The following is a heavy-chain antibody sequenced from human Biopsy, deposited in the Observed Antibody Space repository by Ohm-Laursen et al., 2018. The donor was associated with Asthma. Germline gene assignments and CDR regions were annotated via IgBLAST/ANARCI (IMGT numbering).Heavy chain of an antibody. J-gene: IGHJ4*02. D-gene: IGHD3-22*01. Sequence: SLRLSCTASGFMLNAKYINWARQAPGKGLEWVSTVYSGGDTFYAESVQGRFTLSRDFSKNTVYLQMRSLTTEDTAIYFCATSYFYDSSGWGYWGQGSLVTVSS. CDR2: VYSGGDT. V-gene: IGHV3-53*01. CDR1: GFMLNAKY. CDR3: ATSYFYDSSGWGY.